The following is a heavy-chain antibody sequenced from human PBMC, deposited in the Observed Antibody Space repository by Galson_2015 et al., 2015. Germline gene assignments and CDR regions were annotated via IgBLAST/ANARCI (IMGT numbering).Heavy chain of an antibody. CDR3: ARELGRDGYKDAFDI. V-gene: IGHV1-46*01. Sequence: SVKVSCKASGYTSTNYYMHWVRQAPGQGLEWMGIINPSGGSTSYAQKFQGRVTMTRDTSTSTVYMELSSLRSEDTAVYYCARELGRDGYKDAFDIWGQGTMVTVSS. J-gene: IGHJ3*02. CDR2: INPSGGST. CDR1: GYTSTNYY. D-gene: IGHD5-24*01.